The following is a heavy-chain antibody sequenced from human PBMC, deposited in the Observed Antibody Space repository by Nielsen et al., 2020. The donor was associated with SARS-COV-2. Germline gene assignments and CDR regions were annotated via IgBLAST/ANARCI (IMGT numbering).Heavy chain of an antibody. V-gene: IGHV3-21*01. CDR1: GFTFSSYS. CDR3: ARVRDYGDRYYYYYYGMDV. CDR2: ISSSSSYI. J-gene: IGHJ6*02. Sequence: GESLKISCAASGFTFSSYSMNWVRQAPGKGLEWVSSISSSSSYIYYADSVKGRFTISRDNAKNSLYLQMNSLRAEDTAVYYCARVRDYGDRYYYYYYGMDVWGQGTTVTVSS. D-gene: IGHD4-17*01.